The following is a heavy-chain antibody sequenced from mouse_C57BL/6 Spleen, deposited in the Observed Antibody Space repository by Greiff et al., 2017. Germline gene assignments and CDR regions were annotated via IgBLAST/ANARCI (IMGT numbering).Heavy chain of an antibody. CDR1: GYTFTSYW. V-gene: IGHV1-69*01. CDR2: IDPSDSYT. D-gene: IGHD2-4*01. CDR3: ARRGIYYDYDWFAY. Sequence: VQLQQPGAELVMPGASVKLSCKASGYTFTSYWMHWVKQRPGQGLEWIGEIDPSDSYTNYNQKFKGKSTLTVDKSSSTAYMQLSSLTSEDSAVYYGARRGIYYDYDWFAYWGQGTLVTVSA. J-gene: IGHJ3*01.